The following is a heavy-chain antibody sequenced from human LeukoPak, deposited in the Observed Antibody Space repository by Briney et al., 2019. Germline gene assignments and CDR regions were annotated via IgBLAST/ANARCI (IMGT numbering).Heavy chain of an antibody. Sequence: PGGSLRLSCAASGFTFSSYWMSWVRQAPGKGLEWVANIKQDGSEKYYVDSVKGRFTISRDNAKNSLYLQMNSLRAEDTAVYYCAKNPYQLQTYYFDYWGQGTLVTVSS. CDR3: AKNPYQLQTYYFDY. CDR1: GFTFSSYW. V-gene: IGHV3-7*01. J-gene: IGHJ4*02. D-gene: IGHD2-2*01. CDR2: IKQDGSEK.